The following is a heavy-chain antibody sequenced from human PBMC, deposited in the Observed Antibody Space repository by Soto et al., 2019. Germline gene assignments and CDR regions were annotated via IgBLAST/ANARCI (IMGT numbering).Heavy chain of an antibody. CDR2: IYYSGST. V-gene: IGHV4-31*03. CDR3: ARGGDYYDSSGPWGSNWFDP. J-gene: IGHJ5*02. D-gene: IGHD3-22*01. Sequence: SETLSVTCTVSGGSISSGGYYWSWIRQHPGKGLEWIGYIYYSGSTYYNPSLKSRVTISVDTSKNQFSLKLSSVTAADTAVYYCARGGDYYDSSGPWGSNWFDPWGQGTLVTVSS. CDR1: GGSISSGGYY.